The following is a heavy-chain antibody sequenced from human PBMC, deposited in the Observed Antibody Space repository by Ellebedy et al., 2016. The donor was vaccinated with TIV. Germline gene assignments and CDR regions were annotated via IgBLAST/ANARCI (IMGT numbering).Heavy chain of an antibody. CDR3: ARDLYDILTGYYLFDY. CDR1: GGTFSSYA. D-gene: IGHD3-9*01. V-gene: IGHV1-18*01. CDR2: ISAYNGNT. J-gene: IGHJ4*02. Sequence: AASVKVSCKASGGTFSSYAISWVRQAPGQGLEWMGWISAYNGNTNYAQKLQGRVTMTTDTSTSTAYMELRSLRSDDTAVYYCARDLYDILTGYYLFDYWGQGTLVTVSS.